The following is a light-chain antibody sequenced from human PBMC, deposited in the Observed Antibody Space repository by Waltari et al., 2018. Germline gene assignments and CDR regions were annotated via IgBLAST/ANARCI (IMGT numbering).Light chain of an antibody. CDR2: GAS. V-gene: IGKV3-20*01. Sequence: EIVLTQSPGTLSLSLGERAPVSCRASQSVSRALAWYQQKPGQAPRLLIYGASTRATGIPDRFSGSGSGTDFSLTISRLEADDFAVYYCQHYLRLPVTFGQGTTVEI. J-gene: IGKJ1*01. CDR1: QSVSRA. CDR3: QHYLRLPVT.